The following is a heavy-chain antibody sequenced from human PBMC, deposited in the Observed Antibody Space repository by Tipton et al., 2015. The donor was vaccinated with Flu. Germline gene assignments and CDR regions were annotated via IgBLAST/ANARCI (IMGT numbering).Heavy chain of an antibody. D-gene: IGHD6-13*01. Sequence: GLVKPSEILSLTCTVSGDSISTTIYYWGWVRQPPGKGLEWIGSIYYSGTTYYNPSLKSRVTISVDSSKNEFSLTLASLTAADTAVYYCARVGWQQPSPYYWGQGTSVTVSS. CDR1: GDSISTTIYY. CDR2: IYYSGTT. J-gene: IGHJ4*02. V-gene: IGHV4-39*07. CDR3: ARVGWQQPSPYY.